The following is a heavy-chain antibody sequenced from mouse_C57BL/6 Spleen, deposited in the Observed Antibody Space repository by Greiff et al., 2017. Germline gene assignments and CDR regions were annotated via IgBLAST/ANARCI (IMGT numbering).Heavy chain of an antibody. V-gene: IGHV1-42*01. CDR2: INPSTGGT. Sequence: VQLQQSGPELVKPGASVKISCKASGYSFTGYYMNWVKQSPEKSLEWIGEINPSTGGTTYNQKFKAKATLTVDKSSSTAYMQLKSLTSEDSAVYYCARWREDAMDYWGQGTSVTVSS. CDR3: ARWREDAMDY. J-gene: IGHJ4*01. CDR1: GYSFTGYY.